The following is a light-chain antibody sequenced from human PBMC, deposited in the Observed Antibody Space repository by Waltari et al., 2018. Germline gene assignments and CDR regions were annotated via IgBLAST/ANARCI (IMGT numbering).Light chain of an antibody. J-gene: IGLJ3*02. CDR3: QTGGHGTWV. CDR2: VNSDGSH. Sequence: QLVLTQSPSDSASLGASVKLTCTLSSGHSSNVIARLQQQPEKGPRYLMKVNSDGSHNKGDAIPDRFSGSSSRAERYLTISSLQSEDEADYYCQTGGHGTWVFGGGTKLTVL. CDR1: SGHSSNV. V-gene: IGLV4-69*01.